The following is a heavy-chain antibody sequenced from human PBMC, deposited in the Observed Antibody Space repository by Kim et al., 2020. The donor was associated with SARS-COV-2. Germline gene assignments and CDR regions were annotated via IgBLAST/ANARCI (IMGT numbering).Heavy chain of an antibody. D-gene: IGHD2-2*02. CDR2: IYPGDSDT. CDR3: ARRATTWGSPNAIPHYYYYYGMDV. CDR1: GYSFTSYW. J-gene: IGHJ6*02. V-gene: IGHV5-51*01. Sequence: GESLKISCKGSGYSFTSYWIGWVRQMPGKGLEWMGIIYPGDSDTRYSPSFQGQVTISADKSISTAYLQWSSLKASDTAMYYCARRATTWGSPNAIPHYYYYYGMDVWGQGTTVTVSS.